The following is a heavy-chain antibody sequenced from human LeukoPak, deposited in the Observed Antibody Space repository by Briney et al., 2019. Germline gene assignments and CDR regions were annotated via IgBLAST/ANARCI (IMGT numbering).Heavy chain of an antibody. D-gene: IGHD6-19*01. J-gene: IGHJ4*02. Sequence: GGSLRLSCAASGFTVSSNYMSWVRQAPGKGLEWVSSITSSSNYISYTDSVQGRFTISRDNAKNSLYLHMNSLRAEDTAVYYCARVGVRYSSGGTFDYWGQGTLVTVSS. V-gene: IGHV3-21*01. CDR1: GFTVSSNY. CDR2: ITSSSNYI. CDR3: ARVGVRYSSGGTFDY.